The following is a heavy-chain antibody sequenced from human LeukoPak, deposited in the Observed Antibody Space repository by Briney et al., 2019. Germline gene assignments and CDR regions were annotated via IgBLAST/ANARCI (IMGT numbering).Heavy chain of an antibody. CDR1: GFTFSSYG. D-gene: IGHD1-26*01. CDR2: IKEDGSEK. CDR3: ARDKGVVGTLAP. Sequence: GGSLRLSCAASGFTFSSYGMHWVRQAPGKGLEWVANIKEDGSEKYYVDSVKGRFTISRDNAKNSLYLQMNSLRAEDTAIYYCARDKGVVGTLAPWGQGTLVTVSS. V-gene: IGHV3-7*01. J-gene: IGHJ5*02.